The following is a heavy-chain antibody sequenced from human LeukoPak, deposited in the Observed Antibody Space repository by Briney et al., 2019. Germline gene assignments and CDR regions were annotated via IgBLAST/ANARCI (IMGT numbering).Heavy chain of an antibody. Sequence: GSLRLSCAASGFTFSSYAMSWVRQAPGKGLEWIGSIYHSGSTYYNPSLKSRVTISVDTSKNQFSLKLSSVTAADTAVYYCARGIIERYYYDSSGLKFDYWGQGTLVTVS. CDR3: ARGIIERYYYDSSGLKFDY. V-gene: IGHV4-38-2*01. D-gene: IGHD3-22*01. CDR2: IYHSGST. CDR1: GFTFSSYA. J-gene: IGHJ4*02.